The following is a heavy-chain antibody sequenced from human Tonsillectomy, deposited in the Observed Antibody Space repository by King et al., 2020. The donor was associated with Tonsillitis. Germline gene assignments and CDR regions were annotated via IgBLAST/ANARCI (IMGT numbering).Heavy chain of an antibody. CDR1: GGSISSYY. V-gene: IGHV4-59*01. CDR3: ARVLIGYCTNGVCSGWFDP. D-gene: IGHD2-8*01. CDR2: IYYSGST. J-gene: IGHJ5*02. Sequence: VQLQESGPGLVKPSETLSLTCTVSGGSISSYYWSWIRQPPGKGLEWIGYIYYSGSTNYNPSLKSRVIISVDTSKNQFSLNLSSVTAADTAVYYCARVLIGYCTNGVCSGWFDPWGQGTLVTVSS.